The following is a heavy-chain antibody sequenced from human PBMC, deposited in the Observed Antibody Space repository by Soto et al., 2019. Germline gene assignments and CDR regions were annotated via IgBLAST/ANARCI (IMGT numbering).Heavy chain of an antibody. CDR2: ISAYNGNT. J-gene: IGHJ5*02. V-gene: IGHV1-18*01. Sequence: GASVKVSCKASGYTFTSYGISWVRQAPGQGLEWMGWISAYNGNTNYAQKLQGRVTMTTDTSTSTAYMELRSLRSDDTAVYYCARVAYAGQLNNWFDPWGQGTLVTVSS. D-gene: IGHD6-6*01. CDR3: ARVAYAGQLNNWFDP. CDR1: GYTFTSYG.